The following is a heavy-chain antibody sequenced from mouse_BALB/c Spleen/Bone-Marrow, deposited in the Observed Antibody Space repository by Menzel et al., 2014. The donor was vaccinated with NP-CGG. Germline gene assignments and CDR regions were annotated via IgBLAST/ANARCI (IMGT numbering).Heavy chain of an antibody. CDR2: IDPANGNT. CDR3: ARGDYGGFAY. J-gene: IGHJ3*01. V-gene: IGHV14-3*02. CDR1: GFNIKDTY. D-gene: IGHD2-4*01. Sequence: DVKLQESGAELVKPGASVKLSCTASGFNIKDTYMHWVKQRPEQGLEWIGRIDPANGNTKYDPKFQGKATITADTSSHTAYLQLSSLTSEDTAVYYCARGDYGGFAYWGQGTLVTVSA.